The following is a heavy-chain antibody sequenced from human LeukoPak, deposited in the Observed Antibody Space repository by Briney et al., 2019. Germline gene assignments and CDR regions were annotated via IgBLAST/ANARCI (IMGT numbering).Heavy chain of an antibody. D-gene: IGHD5-24*01. Sequence: SQTLSLTCAISGDSVSSNNAAWNWIRQSPARGLEWLGRTFYRSKWYNDYAVSVKSRITINPDTSKNQFSLQLNSVTPEDTAVYYCARGGFGDGYNYYFDYWGQGTLVTVSS. CDR1: GDSVSSNNAA. CDR2: TFYRSKWYN. J-gene: IGHJ4*02. CDR3: ARGGFGDGYNYYFDY. V-gene: IGHV6-1*01.